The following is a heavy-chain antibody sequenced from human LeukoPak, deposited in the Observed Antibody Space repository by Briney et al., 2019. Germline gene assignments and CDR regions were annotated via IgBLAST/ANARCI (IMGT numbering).Heavy chain of an antibody. CDR1: GFTFSSYS. Sequence: GGSLGLSCAASGFTFSSYSMNWVRQAPGKGLEWVSSISSSSSYIYYADSVKGRFTISRDNAKNSLYLQMNSLRAEDTAVYYCARDMAPLSDAFDIWGQGTMVTVSS. CDR3: ARDMAPLSDAFDI. V-gene: IGHV3-21*01. J-gene: IGHJ3*02. CDR2: ISSSSSYI. D-gene: IGHD3-10*01.